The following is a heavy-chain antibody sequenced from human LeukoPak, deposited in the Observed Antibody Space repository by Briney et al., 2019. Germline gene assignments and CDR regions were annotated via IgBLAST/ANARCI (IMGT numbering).Heavy chain of an antibody. CDR2: IYYSGST. Sequence: SETLSLTCTVSGGSIRSYYWSWIRQPPGKGLEWVGYIYYSGSTNYNPSLMSRVTISVDTSKNQFSLKLSSMTAADTAVYYCAGEAATYSCSCFFPWGYFDYWGQGTLVTVSS. CDR1: GGSIRSYY. D-gene: IGHD6-13*01. V-gene: IGHV4-59*08. J-gene: IGHJ4*02. CDR3: AGEAATYSCSCFFPWGYFDY.